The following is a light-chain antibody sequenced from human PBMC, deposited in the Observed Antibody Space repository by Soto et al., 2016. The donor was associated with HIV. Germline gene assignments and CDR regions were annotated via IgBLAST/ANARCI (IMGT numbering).Light chain of an antibody. CDR2: AAS. V-gene: IGKV1-9*01. Sequence: DIQLTQSPSFLSASVGDRVTITCRASQGISSYLAWYQQKPGKAPKLPIYAASSLQSGVPSRFSGSGSGTEFTLTISSLQPEDFATYYCQQLNSYLALTFGGGTKVEIK. CDR1: QGISSY. J-gene: IGKJ4*01. CDR3: QQLNSYLALT.